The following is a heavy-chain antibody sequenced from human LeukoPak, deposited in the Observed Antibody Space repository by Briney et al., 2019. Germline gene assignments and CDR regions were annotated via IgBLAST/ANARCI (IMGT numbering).Heavy chain of an antibody. CDR1: GGSISSGSYC. V-gene: IGHV4-61*09. Sequence: SETLSLTCTVSGGSISSGSYCWSWIRQPAGKGLEWIGHIYTNGNTNYNPSLKSRVTMSVDTSKNQFSLKLSSVTAADTAVYYCARDRDGYTVGDYYYYMDVWGKGTTVTISS. CDR3: ARDRDGYTVGDYYYYMDV. D-gene: IGHD5-24*01. J-gene: IGHJ6*03. CDR2: IYTNGNT.